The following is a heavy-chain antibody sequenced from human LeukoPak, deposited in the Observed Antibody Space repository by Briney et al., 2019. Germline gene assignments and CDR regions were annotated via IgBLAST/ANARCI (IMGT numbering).Heavy chain of an antibody. Sequence: GGSLRLSCTASGFTFSSYAMSWVRQAPGKGLEWVSAISGSGGSIYYADSVKGRFTISRDNSKNTLYLQMNCLRAEDTAVFYCAKDRPYIAVAGGPFDYWGQGTLVTVSS. V-gene: IGHV3-23*01. CDR3: AKDRPYIAVAGGPFDY. J-gene: IGHJ4*02. D-gene: IGHD6-19*01. CDR2: ISGSGGSI. CDR1: GFTFSSYA.